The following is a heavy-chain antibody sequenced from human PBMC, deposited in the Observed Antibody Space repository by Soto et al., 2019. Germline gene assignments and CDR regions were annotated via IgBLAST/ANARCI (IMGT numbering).Heavy chain of an antibody. CDR2: INAGNGNT. CDR3: ARDRKYNWNYGSFYYYYGMDV. D-gene: IGHD1-7*01. J-gene: IGHJ6*02. V-gene: IGHV1-3*01. CDR1: GYTFTSYS. Sequence: GASVKVSCKASGYTFTSYSMHWVLQAPGQRLEWMGWINAGNGNTKYSQKFQGRVTITRDTSASTAYMELSSLRPEDTAVYYCARDRKYNWNYGSFYYYYGMDVWGQGTTVTVSS.